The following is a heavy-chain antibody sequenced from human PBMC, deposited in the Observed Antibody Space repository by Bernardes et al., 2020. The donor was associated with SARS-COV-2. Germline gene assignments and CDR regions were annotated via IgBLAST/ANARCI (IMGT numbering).Heavy chain of an antibody. CDR2: LNDSGST. J-gene: IGHJ4*02. CDR3: ARHSGKSFQY. CDR1: GWSFNDSY. Sequence: ILSLPRPVYGWSFNDSYLSWIRQHPWKGLEWIGQLNDSGSTSYNPSLKSRVTISVDTSKNQFSLKLTSMTAADTALYYCARHSGKSFQYWGQGALVTVSS. V-gene: IGHV4-34*01. D-gene: IGHD3-10*01.